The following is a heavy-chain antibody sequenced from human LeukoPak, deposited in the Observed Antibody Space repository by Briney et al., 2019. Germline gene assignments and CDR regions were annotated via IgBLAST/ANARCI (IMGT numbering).Heavy chain of an antibody. CDR3: ARARAYCSSTSCYLGAFDI. Sequence: SETLSLTSAVYGGSFSSYYWSWIRQPPGKGLEWIGEINYSGSTNYNPSLKSRVTISVDTSTNQFSLKLSSVTAADTAVYYCARARAYCSSTSCYLGAFDIWGQGTMVTVSS. J-gene: IGHJ3*02. D-gene: IGHD2-2*01. CDR1: GGSFSSYY. V-gene: IGHV4-34*01. CDR2: INYSGST.